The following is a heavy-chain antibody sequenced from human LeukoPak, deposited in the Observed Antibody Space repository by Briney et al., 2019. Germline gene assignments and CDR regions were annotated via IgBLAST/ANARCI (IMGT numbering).Heavy chain of an antibody. CDR2: IKQDGSEK. J-gene: IGHJ5*02. CDR1: GFTFSSYW. V-gene: IGHV3-7*01. D-gene: IGHD3-10*01. Sequence: PGGSLRLSCAASGFTFSSYWMSWVRQAPGKGLEGVANIKQDGSEKYYVDSVKGRFTISRDNAKNSLYLQMNNLRAEDTAAYYCARAITMVRGVIEESWFDPWGQGTLVTVSS. CDR3: ARAITMVRGVIEESWFDP.